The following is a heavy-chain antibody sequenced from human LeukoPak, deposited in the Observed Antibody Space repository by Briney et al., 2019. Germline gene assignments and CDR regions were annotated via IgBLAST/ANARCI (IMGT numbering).Heavy chain of an antibody. CDR3: ARDWDTDGMDV. Sequence: PGGSLRLSCAASGFTFRSYEMNWVRQAPGKGLEWVSYITSSGSTIYYADSVKGRFTISRDNAKNTLYLQMNSLRAEDTAVYYCARDWDTDGMDVWGQGTTVTVSS. J-gene: IGHJ6*02. CDR2: ITSSGSTI. V-gene: IGHV3-48*03. CDR1: GFTFRSYE. D-gene: IGHD1-26*01.